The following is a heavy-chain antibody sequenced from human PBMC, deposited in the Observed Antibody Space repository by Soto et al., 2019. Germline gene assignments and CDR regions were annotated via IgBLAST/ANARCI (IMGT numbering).Heavy chain of an antibody. Sequence: QITLKESGPTLVKPTQTLTLTCTFSGFSLSTSGVGVGWIRQPAGRTLEWLALIYWDDDKRYSPSLKSRLTITNDNSKNQVVLTMTNMDPVDTATYYCAHRRHVRYFDWKRWLGCFDYWGQGTLVTVSS. V-gene: IGHV2-5*02. D-gene: IGHD3-9*01. CDR3: AHRRHVRYFDWKRWLGCFDY. CDR1: GFSLSTSGVG. J-gene: IGHJ4*02. CDR2: IYWDDDK.